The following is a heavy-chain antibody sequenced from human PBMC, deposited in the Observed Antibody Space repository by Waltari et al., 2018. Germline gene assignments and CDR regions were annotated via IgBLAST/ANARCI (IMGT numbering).Heavy chain of an antibody. V-gene: IGHV3-48*01. CDR3: ARDLPACTL. CDR2: MDSSSSII. CDR1: GFTFSAYS. Sequence: EVQLVESGGGLVQPGGSLRLSCAASGFTFSAYSMSWVRQAPGKGLEWVSYMDSSSSIIYYADSVKGRFTISRDNAKNSLYLQMNSLRGEDTAVYYCARDLPACTLWGQGILVTVSS. D-gene: IGHD2-2*01. J-gene: IGHJ4*02.